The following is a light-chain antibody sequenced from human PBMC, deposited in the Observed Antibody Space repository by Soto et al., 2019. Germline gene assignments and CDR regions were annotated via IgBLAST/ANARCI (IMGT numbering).Light chain of an antibody. CDR3: QHPGSSCT. V-gene: IGKV3-20*01. CDR1: ESVIDNY. Sequence: FFLTQSPVALALSPGERATLSWRSIESVIDNYLAWYQQKPGQAPRLLIYGASNRATGIPDRFSGSGSGTDFNLTISRLEPEDTAVHYCQHPGSSCTFAQGTXGEIK. J-gene: IGKJ1*01. CDR2: GAS.